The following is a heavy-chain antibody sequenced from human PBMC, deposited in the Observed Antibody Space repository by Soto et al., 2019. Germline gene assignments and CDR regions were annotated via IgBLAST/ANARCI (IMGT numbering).Heavy chain of an antibody. CDR2: ITHSGST. CDR3: ARGLRASFGVRLSYYYYGLDV. CDR1: GGSFRYYY. Sequence: SDSLSLTCALYGGSFRYYYWVWIRQTPGKGLECIGEITHSGSTNYNPSLKSRVTLSLDTSKNQFSLSLTSVTAADTAVYYCARGLRASFGVRLSYYYYGLDVWGQGTTVTVSS. V-gene: IGHV4-34*01. D-gene: IGHD3-10*01. J-gene: IGHJ6*02.